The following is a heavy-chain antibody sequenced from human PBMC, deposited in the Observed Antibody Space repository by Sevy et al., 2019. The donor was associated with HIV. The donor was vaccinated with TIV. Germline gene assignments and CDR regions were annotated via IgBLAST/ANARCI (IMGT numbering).Heavy chain of an antibody. CDR3: ARVPTYYYGSATYFDS. CDR2: IGLYNGNA. J-gene: IGHJ4*02. D-gene: IGHD3-10*01. Sequence: ASVKVSCKASGYNFLSDGITWVRQAPGQGLEWMAWIGLYNGNANYAQTFRDRVTMTTDTSTNTAYLELRSLRSDDTAVYYSARVPTYYYGSATYFDSWGQGSLVTVSS. V-gene: IGHV1-18*01. CDR1: GYNFLSDG.